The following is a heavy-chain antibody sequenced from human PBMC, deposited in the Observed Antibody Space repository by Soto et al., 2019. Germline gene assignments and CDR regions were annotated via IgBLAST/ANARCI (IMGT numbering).Heavy chain of an antibody. CDR2: MYNTGST. CDR1: GGSICGDY. D-gene: IGHD2-21*02. V-gene: IGHV4-59*01. CDR3: ARDLWGYCGTDCYPLDV. J-gene: IGHJ6*02. Sequence: SETLSLACTVSGGSICGDYWSWIRQLPWKGLEWIGYMYNTGSTVYNPSFKSRVTISVDTSKNQFSLKLNSVTAADTAVYYCARDLWGYCGTDCYPLDVWGQGTTVTVS.